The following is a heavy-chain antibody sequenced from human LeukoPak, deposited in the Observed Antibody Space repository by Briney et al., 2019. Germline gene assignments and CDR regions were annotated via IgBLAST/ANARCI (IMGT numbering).Heavy chain of an antibody. CDR3: VRDFRSADY. J-gene: IGHJ4*02. CDR1: GFTVSSNY. Sequence: GGSLRLSCAASGFTVSSNYMSWVRQAPGKGLEWVSVIYSGGSTYYADSVKARFTTSRDNAKNTVYLQMNGLREEDTAVYYCVRDFRSADYWGQGTLVTVSS. CDR2: IYSGGST. V-gene: IGHV3-53*01.